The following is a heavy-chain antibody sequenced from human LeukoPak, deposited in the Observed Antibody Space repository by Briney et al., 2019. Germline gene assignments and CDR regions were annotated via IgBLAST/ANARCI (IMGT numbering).Heavy chain of an antibody. J-gene: IGHJ4*02. CDR1: GYTFTSYG. V-gene: IGHV1-18*01. CDR3: ARGARDGYNSDY. Sequence: ASVKVSCKASGYTFTSYGISWVRQAPGQGLAWMGWISAYNGKTNYAQKLQGRVTMTTDTSTSTAYMELRSLRSDDTAVYYCARGARDGYNSDYWGQGTLVTVSS. D-gene: IGHD5-24*01. CDR2: ISAYNGKT.